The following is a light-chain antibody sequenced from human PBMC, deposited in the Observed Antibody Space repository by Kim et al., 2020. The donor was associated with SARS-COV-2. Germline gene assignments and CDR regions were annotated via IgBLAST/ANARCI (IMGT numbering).Light chain of an antibody. CDR2: SNN. Sequence: QSVLTQPPSASGTPGQRITISCSGSSSNIGSYNVVWYQQHPGEATTLLIYSNNQRPSGVPDRFSGSRSGTSASLAISGLQSGDEADYYCAVWDNSLKQGVFGGGTQLTVL. CDR1: SSNIGSYN. J-gene: IGLJ3*02. V-gene: IGLV1-44*01. CDR3: AVWDNSLKQGV.